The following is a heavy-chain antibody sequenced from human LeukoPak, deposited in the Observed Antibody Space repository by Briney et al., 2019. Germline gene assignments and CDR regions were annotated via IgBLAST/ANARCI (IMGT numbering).Heavy chain of an antibody. D-gene: IGHD5-24*01. Sequence: SVKVSCKASGGTFSSYAISWVRQAPGQGLEWMRGIIPIFGTANYAQKFQGRVTITTDESTSTAYMELSSLRSEDTAVYYCARVRSGRGEDYYMDVWGKGTTVTVSS. J-gene: IGHJ6*03. CDR2: IIPIFGTA. CDR1: GGTFSSYA. V-gene: IGHV1-69*05. CDR3: ARVRSGRGEDYYMDV.